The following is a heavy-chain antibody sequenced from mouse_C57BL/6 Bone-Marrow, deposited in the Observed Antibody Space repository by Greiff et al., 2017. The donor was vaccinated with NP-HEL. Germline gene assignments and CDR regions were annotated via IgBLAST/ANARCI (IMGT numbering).Heavy chain of an antibody. D-gene: IGHD2-1*01. CDR1: GYSITSGYY. CDR2: ISYDGSN. V-gene: IGHV3-6*01. Sequence: ESGPGLVKPSQSLSLTCSVTGYSITSGYYWNWIRQFPGNKLEWMGYISYDGSNNYNPSLQNRTSITRDTSKNQFFLKLNSVTTEDTATYYCAREPIYYGNWRYYFGYWGQGTTLTVSS. CDR3: AREPIYYGNWRYYFGY. J-gene: IGHJ2*01.